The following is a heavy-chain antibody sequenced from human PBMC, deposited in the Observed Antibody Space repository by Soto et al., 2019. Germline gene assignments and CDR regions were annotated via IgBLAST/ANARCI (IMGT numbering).Heavy chain of an antibody. V-gene: IGHV3-30*18. Sequence: QVQLVESGGGVVQPGRSLRLSCAASGFTFSSYGMHWVRQAPGKGLEWVAVISYDGSNKYYADSVKGRFTIYRDNSKNTLYLQMNSLRAEDTAVYYCAKDRSSIIDYWGQGTLVTVSS. J-gene: IGHJ4*02. CDR3: AKDRSSIIDY. CDR2: ISYDGSNK. D-gene: IGHD6-13*01. CDR1: GFTFSSYG.